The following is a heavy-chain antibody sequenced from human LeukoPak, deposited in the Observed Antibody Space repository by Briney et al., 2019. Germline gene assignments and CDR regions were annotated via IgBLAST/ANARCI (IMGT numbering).Heavy chain of an antibody. D-gene: IGHD4-11*01. J-gene: IGHJ4*02. CDR2: ISGSGSST. Sequence: GGSLRLSCAASGFTFSNYAMSWVRQAPGKGLEWVSGISGSGSSTSYADSVKGRFTISRDNSKNTLYLQMNSLRAEDTAAVYYCAKTPTVTTAPDHWGQGTLVTVSS. V-gene: IGHV3-23*01. CDR1: GFTFSNYA. CDR3: AKTPTVTTAPDH.